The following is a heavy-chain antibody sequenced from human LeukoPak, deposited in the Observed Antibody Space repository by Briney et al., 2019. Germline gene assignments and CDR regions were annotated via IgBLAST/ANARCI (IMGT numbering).Heavy chain of an antibody. V-gene: IGHV4-59*01. J-gene: IGHJ2*01. D-gene: IGHD4-17*01. CDR2: IYYSGST. Sequence: PSETLSLTCTVSGGSISSYYWSWIRQPPGKGLEWIGYIYYSGSTNYNPSLKSRVTISVDTSKNQFSLKLSSVTAADTAVYYCAREWGYGDYLRYFDLWGRGTLVTVSS. CDR3: AREWGYGDYLRYFDL. CDR1: GGSISSYY.